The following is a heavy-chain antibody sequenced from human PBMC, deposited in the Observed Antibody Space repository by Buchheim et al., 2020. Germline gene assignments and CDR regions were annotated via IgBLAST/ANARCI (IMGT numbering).Heavy chain of an antibody. CDR1: GGSISSGDYY. D-gene: IGHD5-18*01. Sequence: QVQLQESGPGLVKPSQTLSLTCTVSGGSISSGDYYWSWIRQPPGKGLEWIGYIYYSGSTYYNPSLKSRVTIPVDTPKNQCSLKLSSVTAADTAVYYCAQGVDTAMASSNWFDPWGQGTL. CDR2: IYYSGST. CDR3: AQGVDTAMASSNWFDP. J-gene: IGHJ5*02. V-gene: IGHV4-30-4*01.